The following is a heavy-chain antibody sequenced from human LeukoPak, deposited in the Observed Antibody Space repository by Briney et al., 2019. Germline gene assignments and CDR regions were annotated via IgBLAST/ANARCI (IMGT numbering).Heavy chain of an antibody. CDR2: ISAYNGNT. V-gene: IGHV1-18*01. CDR1: GYTFTSYG. D-gene: IGHD3-22*01. J-gene: IGHJ6*02. CDR3: AREYYYDSSGYRYYYYGMDV. Sequence: ASVKVSCKASGYTFTSYGISWVRQAPGQGLEWMGWISAYNGNTNYAQKLQGRVTMTTDTSTSTAYMELRSLRSDDAAVYYCAREYYYDSSGYRYYYYGMDVWGQGTTVTVSS.